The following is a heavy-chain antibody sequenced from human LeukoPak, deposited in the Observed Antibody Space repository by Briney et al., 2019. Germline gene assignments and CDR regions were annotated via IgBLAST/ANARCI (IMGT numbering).Heavy chain of an antibody. Sequence: PGGSLRLSCAASGFTFSSYAMSWVRQAPGKGLEWVSDISGSGGSTYYADSVKGRFTISRDNSKNTLYLQMNSLRAEDTAVYYCAKDLGIGVAGTGDYWGQGTLVTVSS. CDR3: AKDLGIGVAGTGDY. V-gene: IGHV3-23*01. D-gene: IGHD6-19*01. CDR1: GFTFSSYA. J-gene: IGHJ4*02. CDR2: ISGSGGST.